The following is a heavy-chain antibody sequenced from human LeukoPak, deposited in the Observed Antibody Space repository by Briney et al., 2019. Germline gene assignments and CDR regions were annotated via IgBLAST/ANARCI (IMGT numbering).Heavy chain of an antibody. D-gene: IGHD2-2*01. V-gene: IGHV3-30*03. CDR1: GFTFSSYG. CDR3: ARAREAEYQLLWSWYMDV. CDR2: ISYDGSNK. J-gene: IGHJ6*03. Sequence: GGSLRLSCAASGFTFSSYGMHWVRQAPGKGLEWVAVISYDGSNKYYADSVKGRFTISRDNAKNSLYLQMNSLRAEDTAVYYCARAREAEYQLLWSWYMDVWGKGTTVTVSS.